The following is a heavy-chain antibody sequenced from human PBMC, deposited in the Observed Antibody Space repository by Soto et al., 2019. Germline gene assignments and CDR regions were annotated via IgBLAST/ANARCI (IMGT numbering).Heavy chain of an antibody. CDR1: GFSFSSYA. J-gene: IGHJ6*04. V-gene: IGHV3-23*01. CDR3: AKISAVVVFQYADV. Sequence: EVQLLESGGGLVQPGGSLRLSCAASGFSFSSYAMTWVRQAPGKGLEWVSAIRDSGDSTYYADSVKGRFTISRDNSKNTLYLQMNSLRVEDTAVYYCAKISAVVVFQYADVWGKGTTVTVSS. D-gene: IGHD2-15*01. CDR2: IRDSGDST.